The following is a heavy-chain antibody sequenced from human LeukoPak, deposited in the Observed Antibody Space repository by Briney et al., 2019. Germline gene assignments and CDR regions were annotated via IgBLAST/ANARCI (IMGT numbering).Heavy chain of an antibody. V-gene: IGHV1-69*13. Sequence: SVKVSCKASGGTFSSYAVSWVRQAPGQGLEWMGGIIPIFGTANYAQKFQGRVTITADESTSTAYMELSSLRSEDTAVYYCAGFLAVAGTFEAGGLDYWGQGTLVTVSS. CDR1: GGTFSSYA. CDR2: IIPIFGTA. D-gene: IGHD6-19*01. CDR3: AGFLAVAGTFEAGGLDY. J-gene: IGHJ4*02.